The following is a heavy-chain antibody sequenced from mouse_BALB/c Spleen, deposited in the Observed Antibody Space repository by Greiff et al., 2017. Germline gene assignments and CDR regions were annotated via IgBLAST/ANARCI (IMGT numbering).Heavy chain of an antibody. V-gene: IGHV3-8*02. CDR2: ISYSGST. D-gene: IGHD1-1*01. CDR3: ARHGSSYTGYFDY. CDR1: GDSITSGY. Sequence: DVKLVESGPSLVKPSQTLSLTCSATGDSITSGYWNWILKFPGNKLEYMGYISYSGSTYYNPSLKSRISITRDTSKNQYYLQLNSVTTEDTATYYCARHGSSYTGYFDYWGQGTTLTVSS. J-gene: IGHJ2*01.